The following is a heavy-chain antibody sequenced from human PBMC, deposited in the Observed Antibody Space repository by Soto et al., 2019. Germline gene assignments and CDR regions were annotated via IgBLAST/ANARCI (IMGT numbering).Heavy chain of an antibody. Sequence: EVQLLESGGRLVQPGGSLRLSCAASGFTFSTYAMSWVRQAPGKGLEWVSAISGSGDSTYYADSVKDRFTISRDNSKNTLYLQMTTLRAEDTALYHCAKDHWGSYSGQGTLVTVSS. D-gene: IGHD3-16*01. CDR1: GFTFSTYA. V-gene: IGHV3-23*01. CDR2: ISGSGDST. J-gene: IGHJ4*02. CDR3: AKDHWGSY.